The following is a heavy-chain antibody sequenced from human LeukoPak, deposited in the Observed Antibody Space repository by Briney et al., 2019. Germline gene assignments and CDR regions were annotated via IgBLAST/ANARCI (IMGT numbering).Heavy chain of an antibody. CDR2: ISSSSSYI. Sequence: GGSLRLSCAASGFTFSSYSMNWVRQAPGKGLDWVSSISSSSSYIYYADSVKGRFTISRDNAKNSLYLQMNSLRAEDTAVYYCARGIAVAGTRDAFDIWGQGTMVTVSS. D-gene: IGHD6-19*01. V-gene: IGHV3-21*01. J-gene: IGHJ3*02. CDR3: ARGIAVAGTRDAFDI. CDR1: GFTFSSYS.